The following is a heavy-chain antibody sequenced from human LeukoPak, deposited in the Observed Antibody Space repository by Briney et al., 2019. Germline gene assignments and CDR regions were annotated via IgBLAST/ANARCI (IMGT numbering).Heavy chain of an antibody. V-gene: IGHV3-74*01. CDR3: ASALTTVTPHFHF. Sequence: PGGSLRLSCAASGFTFRGYAMNWVRHAPGKGLVWVSRLDTDGSSATYADSVKGRFTISRDNAKNTVYLQMNSLRVEDTGVYYCASALTTVTPHFHFWGQGTLVTVSS. J-gene: IGHJ4*02. D-gene: IGHD4-17*01. CDR2: LDTDGSSA. CDR1: GFTFRGYA.